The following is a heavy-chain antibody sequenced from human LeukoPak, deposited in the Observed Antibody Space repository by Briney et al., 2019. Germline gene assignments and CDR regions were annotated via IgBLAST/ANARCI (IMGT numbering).Heavy chain of an antibody. Sequence: GGSLRLSCAVSGFNVSSHHMSWVRQAPGKGLEWVSAISGSGGSTYYADSVKGRFTISRDNSKSTLYLQMNSLRAEDTAVYYCAKARGQWLVPFDCWGQGTLVTVSS. CDR1: GFNVSSHH. CDR2: ISGSGGST. CDR3: AKARGQWLVPFDC. V-gene: IGHV3-23*01. J-gene: IGHJ4*02. D-gene: IGHD6-19*01.